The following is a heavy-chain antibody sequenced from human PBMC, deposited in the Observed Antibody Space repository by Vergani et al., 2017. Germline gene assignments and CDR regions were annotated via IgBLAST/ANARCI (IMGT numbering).Heavy chain of an antibody. D-gene: IGHD3-22*01. CDR1: GFTFSSYA. J-gene: IGHJ5*02. Sequence: QVQLVESGGGVVQPGRSLRLSCAASGFTFSSYAMHWVRQAPGKGLEWVAVISYDGSNKYYADSVKGRFTISRDNSKNTLYLQMNSLRAEDTAVYYRARDKGTQYYYDSSGWFDPWGQGTLVTVSS. V-gene: IGHV3-30-3*01. CDR2: ISYDGSNK. CDR3: ARDKGTQYYYDSSGWFDP.